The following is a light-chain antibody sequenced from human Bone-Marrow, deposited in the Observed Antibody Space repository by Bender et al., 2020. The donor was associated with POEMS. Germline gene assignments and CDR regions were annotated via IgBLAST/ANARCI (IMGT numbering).Light chain of an antibody. J-gene: IGLJ1*01. CDR2: GFS. V-gene: IGLV2-8*01. CDR3: SSYAGSNNYV. CDR1: SSDVGNYNY. Sequence: QSALTQPASVSGSPGQSVTISCTGTSSDVGNYNYVSWYQQHPGKAPKLVVYGFSKRPSGIPDRFSGSKSGNTASLTVSGLQADDEADYYCSSYAGSNNYVFGTGTKVTVL.